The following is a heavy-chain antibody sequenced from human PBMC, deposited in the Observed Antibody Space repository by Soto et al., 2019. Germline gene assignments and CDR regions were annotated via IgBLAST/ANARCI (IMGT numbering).Heavy chain of an antibody. Sequence: PVGSLRLSCVGSGFIFSNNGMHWVRQTPGKGLEWVAFLSYDGSETFYADSVKGRFTVSRDNSKKTLFLHMRNLRRDDTAVYYCSIVCVADSALDHWGQGTLVTVSS. CDR3: SIVCVADSALDH. D-gene: IGHD6-6*01. V-gene: IGHV3-30*03. J-gene: IGHJ4*02. CDR2: LSYDGSET. CDR1: GFIFSNNG.